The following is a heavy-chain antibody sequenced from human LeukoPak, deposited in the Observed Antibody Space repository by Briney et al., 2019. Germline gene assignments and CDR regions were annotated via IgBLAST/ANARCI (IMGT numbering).Heavy chain of an antibody. CDR1: GVSISSGGYH. V-gene: IGHV4-31*03. CDR2: IYYSVST. D-gene: IGHD3-10*01. Sequence: PSQTLSLTCTVSGVSISSGGYHWIWIRQPPGEGLEGSGYIYYSVSTYYNPSLESGVTISGETSKKQFSLKLSPVNAADTAVYYCARNERGYYYGSGSPLDPWGQGTLVTVSS. CDR3: ARNERGYYYGSGSPLDP. J-gene: IGHJ5*02.